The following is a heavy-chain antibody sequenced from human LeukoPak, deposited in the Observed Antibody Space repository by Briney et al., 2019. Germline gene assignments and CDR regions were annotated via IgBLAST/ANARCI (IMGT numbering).Heavy chain of an antibody. V-gene: IGHV1-69*13. CDR2: IIPIFGTA. Sequence: SVKVSCKASGGTFSSYAISWVRQAPGQGLEWMGGIIPIFGTANYAQKFQGRVTITADESTSTAYMELSSLRSEDTAVYYCAREAYCSSTNCYTLAFDIWGQGTMVTVSS. CDR1: GGTFSSYA. CDR3: AREAYCSSTNCYTLAFDI. D-gene: IGHD2-2*02. J-gene: IGHJ3*02.